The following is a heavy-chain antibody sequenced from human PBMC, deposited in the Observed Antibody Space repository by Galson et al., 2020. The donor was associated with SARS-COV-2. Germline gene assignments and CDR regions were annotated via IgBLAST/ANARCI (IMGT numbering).Heavy chain of an antibody. V-gene: IGHV3-9*01. CDR1: GFTFDDYA. J-gene: IGHJ6*02. CDR2: ISWNSGSI. Sequence: GGSLRLSCAASGFTFDDYAMHWVRQAPGKGLEWVSGISWNSGSIGYADSVKGRFTISRDNAKNSLYLQMNSLRAEDTALYYCAKDIYGLWFGELGYGMDVWGQGTTVTVSS. CDR3: AKDIYGLWFGELGYGMDV. D-gene: IGHD3-10*01.